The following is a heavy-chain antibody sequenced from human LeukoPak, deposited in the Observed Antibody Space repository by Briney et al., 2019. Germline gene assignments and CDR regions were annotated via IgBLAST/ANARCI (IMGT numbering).Heavy chain of an antibody. V-gene: IGHV3-30*03. CDR2: ISYDGSNK. D-gene: IGHD3-22*01. CDR1: GFTFSSYG. CDR3: ARDRYYYDSSGYYMDY. J-gene: IGHJ4*01. Sequence: GGSLRLSCAASGFTFSSYGMHWVRQAPGKGLEWVAVISYDGSNKYYADSVKGRFTVSRDISKSTVYLQMNSPRAEDTAVYYCARDRYYYDSSGYYMDYWGQGTLVTVSS.